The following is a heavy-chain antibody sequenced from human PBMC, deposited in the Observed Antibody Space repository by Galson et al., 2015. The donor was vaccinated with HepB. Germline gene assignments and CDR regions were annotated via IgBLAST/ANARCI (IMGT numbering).Heavy chain of an antibody. J-gene: IGHJ4*02. CDR1: GFTFSSYA. D-gene: IGHD2-21*02. CDR3: AKSVGGDIWAWDY. CDR2: ISVSGGFT. Sequence: SLRLSCAASGFTFSSYAMNWVRQAPGKGLEWVSGISVSGGFTPHADSVKGRFTISRDNSKNTLYLQMNSLRAEDTAIYYCAKSVGGDIWAWDYWGQGTLLTVSS. V-gene: IGHV3-23*01.